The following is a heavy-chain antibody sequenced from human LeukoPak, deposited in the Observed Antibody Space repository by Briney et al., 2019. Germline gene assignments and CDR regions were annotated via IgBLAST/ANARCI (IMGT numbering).Heavy chain of an antibody. J-gene: IGHJ4*02. CDR1: GYTFTSYD. CDR3: AREGGVGAVDY. CDR2: LTPNSGTT. Sequence: ASVKVSCKASGYTFTSYDINWVGEATGQGLEWVGWLTPNSGTTGYPQKFQGRVTMTRNTSISTAYMELSSLRSQDPAVYYCAREGGVGAVDYWGQGTLVTVSS. D-gene: IGHD1-26*01. V-gene: IGHV1-8*01.